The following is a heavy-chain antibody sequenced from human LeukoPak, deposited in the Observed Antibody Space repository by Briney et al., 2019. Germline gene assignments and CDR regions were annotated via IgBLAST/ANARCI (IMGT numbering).Heavy chain of an antibody. J-gene: IGHJ5*02. V-gene: IGHV3-48*04. CDR2: ISSSSITI. D-gene: IGHD1-26*01. Sequence: GGSLRLSCAASGFTFSSYSLNWVRQAPGKGLEWVSFISSSSITIYYADSVKGRFTISRDNAENSLYLQMNSLRAEDTAVYYCASTGIVGAHNWFDPWGQGTLVTVSS. CDR3: ASTGIVGAHNWFDP. CDR1: GFTFSSYS.